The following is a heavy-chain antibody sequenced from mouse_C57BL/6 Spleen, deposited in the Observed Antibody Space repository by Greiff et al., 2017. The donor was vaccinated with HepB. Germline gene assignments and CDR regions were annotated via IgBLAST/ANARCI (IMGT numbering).Heavy chain of an antibody. Sequence: QVQLQQSGAELARPGASVKMSCKASGYTFTSYTMHWVKQRPGQGLEWIGYINPSSGYTKYNQKFKDKATLTADKSSSTAYMQLSSLTSEDSAVYYCARSGGLRDFDYWDQGTTLTVSS. CDR1: GYTFTSYT. CDR3: ARSGGLRDFDY. CDR2: INPSSGYT. J-gene: IGHJ2*01. V-gene: IGHV1-4*01. D-gene: IGHD2-2*01.